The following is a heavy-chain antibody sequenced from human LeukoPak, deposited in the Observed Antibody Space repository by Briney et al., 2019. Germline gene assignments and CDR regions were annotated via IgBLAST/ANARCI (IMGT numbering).Heavy chain of an antibody. J-gene: IGHJ4*02. CDR3: ASLEHYDILTGYFDY. CDR2: IYHSGST. Sequence: SETLSLTCTVSGYSISSGYYWGWIRQPPGKGLEWIGSIYHSGSTYYNPSLKSRVTISVDTSKNQFSLKLSSVTAADTAVYYCASLEHYDILTGYFDYWGQGTLVIVSS. D-gene: IGHD3-9*01. CDR1: GYSISSGYY. V-gene: IGHV4-38-2*02.